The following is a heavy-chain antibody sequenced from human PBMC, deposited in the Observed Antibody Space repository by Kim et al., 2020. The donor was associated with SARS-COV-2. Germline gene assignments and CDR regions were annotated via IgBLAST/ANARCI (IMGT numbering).Heavy chain of an antibody. CDR3: ATDGI. CDR2: FEPADGET. Sequence: FEPADGETIYAQKFQGRVTMTEDTSTDTAYMELSSLRSEDTAVYYCATDGIWGQGTLVTVSS. V-gene: IGHV1-24*01. J-gene: IGHJ4*02. D-gene: IGHD1-20*01.